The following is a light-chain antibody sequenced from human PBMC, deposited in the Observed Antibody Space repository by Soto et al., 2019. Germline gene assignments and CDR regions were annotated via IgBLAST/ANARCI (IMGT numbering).Light chain of an antibody. CDR1: QSISSW. J-gene: IGKJ2*01. CDR2: DAS. CDR3: QQYNSYMYT. V-gene: IGKV1-5*01. Sequence: EIQMTQSPSTLSAYVGDRVTITCRASQSISSWLAWYQQKPGKAPKLLIYDASSLESGVPSRFSGSGSGTEFTLTISSLQPDDFATYYCQQYNSYMYTFGQGTKVDIK.